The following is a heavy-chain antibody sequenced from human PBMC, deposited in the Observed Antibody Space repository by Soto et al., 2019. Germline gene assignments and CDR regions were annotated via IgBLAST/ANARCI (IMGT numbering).Heavy chain of an antibody. D-gene: IGHD2-2*02. CDR1: GFTVSSNY. Sequence: GGSLRLSCAASGFTVSSNYMSWVRQAPGKXLEWVSVIYSGGSTYYADSVKGRFTISRDNSKNTLYLQMNSLRAEDTAVYYCARDRRYCSSTSCYKDDAFDIWGQGTMVTVSS. CDR3: ARDRRYCSSTSCYKDDAFDI. CDR2: IYSGGST. J-gene: IGHJ3*02. V-gene: IGHV3-53*01.